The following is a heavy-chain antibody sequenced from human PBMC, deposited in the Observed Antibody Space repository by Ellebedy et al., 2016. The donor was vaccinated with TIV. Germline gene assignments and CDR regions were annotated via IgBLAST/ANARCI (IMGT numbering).Heavy chain of an antibody. J-gene: IGHJ3*01. Sequence: PGGSLRLSCAASGLTFSSHAMSWARQAPGKGLEWVSSITESGGNTYYADSVKGRFTIPRDNSKDTLFLQMNSLRAEDTAIYFCERDTVGVGHAFDVWGQGTMVTVS. V-gene: IGHV3-23*01. D-gene: IGHD4-23*01. CDR3: ERDTVGVGHAFDV. CDR2: ITESGGNT. CDR1: GLTFSSHA.